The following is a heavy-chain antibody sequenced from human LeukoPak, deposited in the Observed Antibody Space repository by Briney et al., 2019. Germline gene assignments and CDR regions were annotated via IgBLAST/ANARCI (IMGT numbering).Heavy chain of an antibody. D-gene: IGHD6-6*01. J-gene: IGHJ5*02. CDR2: IYHSGST. V-gene: IGHV4-38-2*02. CDR3: ARVPHSSSPEWFDP. Sequence: SETLSLTCTVSGYSISSGYYWSWIRQPPGKGLEWIGSIYHSGSTYYNPSLKSRVTISVDTSKNQFSLKLSSVTAADTAVYYCARVPHSSSPEWFDPWGQGTLVTVSS. CDR1: GYSISSGYY.